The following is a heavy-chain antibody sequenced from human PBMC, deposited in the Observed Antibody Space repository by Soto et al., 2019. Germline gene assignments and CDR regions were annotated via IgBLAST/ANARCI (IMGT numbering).Heavy chain of an antibody. CDR2: IIPIFDTA. CDR3: ARDKGGGGFGDSYGMDV. J-gene: IGHJ6*02. CDR1: GGTFSSYA. V-gene: IGHV1-69*01. Sequence: QVQLVQSGAEVKKPGSSVKVSCKASGGTFSSYAISWVRQAPGQGLEWMGGIIPIFDTANYAQKFQGRVTITADESTSTDNMELSSLRAEDRAVYYCARDKGGGGFGDSYGMDVWGQGTTVTVSS. D-gene: IGHD3-10*01.